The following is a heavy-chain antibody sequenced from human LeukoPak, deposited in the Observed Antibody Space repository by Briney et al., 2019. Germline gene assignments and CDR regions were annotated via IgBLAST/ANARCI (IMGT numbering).Heavy chain of an antibody. V-gene: IGHV1-69*13. CDR2: IIPIFGTA. CDR3: ATDLEAATLYYFDY. D-gene: IGHD2-15*01. Sequence: ASVKVSCKASGGTFSSYAISWVRQAPGQGLEWMGGIIPIFGTANYAQKFQGRVTITADESTGTAYMELSSLRSEDTAVYYCATDLEAATLYYFDYWGQGTLVTVSS. J-gene: IGHJ4*02. CDR1: GGTFSSYA.